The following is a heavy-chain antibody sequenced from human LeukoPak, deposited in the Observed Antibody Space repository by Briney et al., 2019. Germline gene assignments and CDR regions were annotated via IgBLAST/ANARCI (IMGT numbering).Heavy chain of an antibody. J-gene: IGHJ3*02. CDR3: ARRRIYYDSSGQEDAFDI. Sequence: GESLKISCKGSGYSFTSYWIGWVRQMPGKGLEWMGIIYPGDSDTRYSPSFQGQVTISADKSISTAYLQWSSLKASDTAMYYCARRRIYYDSSGQEDAFDIWGQGTMVTVSS. D-gene: IGHD3-22*01. CDR2: IYPGDSDT. CDR1: GYSFTSYW. V-gene: IGHV5-51*01.